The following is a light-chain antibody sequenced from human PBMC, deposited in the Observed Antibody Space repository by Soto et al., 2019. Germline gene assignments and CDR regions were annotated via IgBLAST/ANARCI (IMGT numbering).Light chain of an antibody. Sequence: EIVLTQSPGTLSLSPGERATLSCRASQSISSYLAWYQQKPGQAPRLLIYGASSRATGIPDRFSGSGSGTDFALTSSRLEPEDFAVYYCHHYGSSPRTFGQGTKLEIK. CDR1: QSISSY. CDR3: HHYGSSPRT. V-gene: IGKV3-20*01. CDR2: GAS. J-gene: IGKJ2*01.